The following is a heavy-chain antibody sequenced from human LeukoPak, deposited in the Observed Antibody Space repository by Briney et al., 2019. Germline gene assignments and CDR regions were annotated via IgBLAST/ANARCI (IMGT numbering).Heavy chain of an antibody. J-gene: IGHJ4*02. D-gene: IGHD1-26*01. V-gene: IGHV1-2*02. CDR1: GYTFTGYY. CDR2: INPNSDGT. Sequence: ASVKVSCKASGYTFTGYYMHWVRQAPGQGLEWMGWINPNSDGTNYAQKFQGRVTMTRDTSISTAYMELSRLRSDDTAVYYCARVGPSAWEPDYYFDYWGQGTLVTVSS. CDR3: ARVGPSAWEPDYYFDY.